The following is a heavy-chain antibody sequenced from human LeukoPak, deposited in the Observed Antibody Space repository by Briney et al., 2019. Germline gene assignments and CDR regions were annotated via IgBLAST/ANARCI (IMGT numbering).Heavy chain of an antibody. CDR1: GGSISSYY. CDR3: ARGAGGAMPY. Sequence: RSETLSLTCTVSGGSISSYYWSWIRQPPGKRLEWIGYIYYSGNTNYNPSLKSRVTISVDTSKNQFSLKLSSVTAADTAVYYCARGAGGAMPYWGQGTLVTVSS. V-gene: IGHV4-59*01. CDR2: IYYSGNT. D-gene: IGHD3-16*01. J-gene: IGHJ4*02.